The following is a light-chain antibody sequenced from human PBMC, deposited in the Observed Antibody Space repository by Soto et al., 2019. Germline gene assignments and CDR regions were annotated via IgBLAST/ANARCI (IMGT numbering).Light chain of an antibody. Sequence: DIQITQSPSSLSASVGDRVAITCRASQTISTYLNWYQQKPGKAPKLLIFAASSLQSGVPSRFSGSGSGTDFTLTISSLQPEDFATYYCHQSYSTPWTFGRGTKVDIK. CDR1: QTISTY. CDR2: AAS. CDR3: HQSYSTPWT. V-gene: IGKV1-39*01. J-gene: IGKJ1*01.